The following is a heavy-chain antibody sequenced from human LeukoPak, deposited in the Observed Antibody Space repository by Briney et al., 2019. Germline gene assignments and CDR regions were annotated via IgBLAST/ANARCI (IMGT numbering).Heavy chain of an antibody. D-gene: IGHD6-13*01. J-gene: IGHJ4*02. CDR3: ASGFTSTWYLVLAY. CDR1: GGTFTSYA. CDR2: IIPIFGTA. Sequence: SVKVSCKASGGTFTSYAISWVRHAPGQGNEWMGGIIPIFGTANYAQKFQSRVTITADKSTSKAYMELSSLRSEHTAVYYCASGFTSTWYLVLAYWGQGTPVTVSS. V-gene: IGHV1-69*06.